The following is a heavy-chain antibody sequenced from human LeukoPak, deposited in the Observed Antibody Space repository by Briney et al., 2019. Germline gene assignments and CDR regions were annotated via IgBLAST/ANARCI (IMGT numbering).Heavy chain of an antibody. CDR2: IRYDGSNK. Sequence: GGSLRLSCAASGFTFSSYGMHWVRQAPGKGLEWVAFIRYDGSNKYYADSVKGRFTISRDNSKNTLYLQMNSLRAEDTAVYYCARHPGYYYYYMDVWGKGTTVTISS. CDR1: GFTFSSYG. J-gene: IGHJ6*03. CDR3: ARHPGYYYYYMDV. V-gene: IGHV3-30*02.